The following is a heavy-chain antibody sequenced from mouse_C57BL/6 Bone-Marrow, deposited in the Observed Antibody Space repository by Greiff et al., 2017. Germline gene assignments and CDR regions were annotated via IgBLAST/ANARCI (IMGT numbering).Heavy chain of an antibody. CDR3: ARGDDSSWFAY. CDR2: IYPRSGNT. CDR1: GYTFTSYG. D-gene: IGHD2-12*01. V-gene: IGHV1-81*01. J-gene: IGHJ3*01. Sequence: QVQLQQSGAELARPGASVKLSCKASGYTFTSYGISWVKQRTGQGLEWIGEIYPRSGNTYYNEKFKGKATLTADKSSSTAYMELRSLTSEDSAVYFCARGDDSSWFAYWGQGTLVTVSA.